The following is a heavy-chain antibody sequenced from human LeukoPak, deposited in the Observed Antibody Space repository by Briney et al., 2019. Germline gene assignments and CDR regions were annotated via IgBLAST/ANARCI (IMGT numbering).Heavy chain of an antibody. J-gene: IGHJ3*02. CDR1: GDSVSSNRAA. CDR3: ARDSDNSDAFDI. CDR2: TYYRSKWFN. D-gene: IGHD2/OR15-2a*01. V-gene: IGHV6-1*01. Sequence: SQILSLTCAISGDSVSSNRAAWNWIRQSPSRGLEWLGRTYYRSKWFNHYAVSLKSRITINPDTSKNQFSLQLNSVTPEDTAVYYCARDSDNSDAFDIWGQGTMVTVSS.